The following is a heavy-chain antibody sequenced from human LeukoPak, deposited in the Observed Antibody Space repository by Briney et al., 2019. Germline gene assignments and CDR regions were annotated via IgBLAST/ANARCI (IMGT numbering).Heavy chain of an antibody. J-gene: IGHJ4*02. CDR1: GYTFTSSG. Sequence: ASVKVSCKASGYTFTSSGISWVRQAPGQGLEWMGWISAYNGNTNYAQKLQGRVTTTTDTSTSTAYMELRSLRSDDTAVYYCARDRVGYCSSTSCSHGAYWGQGTLVTVSS. D-gene: IGHD2-2*01. CDR2: ISAYNGNT. CDR3: ARDRVGYCSSTSCSHGAY. V-gene: IGHV1-18*01.